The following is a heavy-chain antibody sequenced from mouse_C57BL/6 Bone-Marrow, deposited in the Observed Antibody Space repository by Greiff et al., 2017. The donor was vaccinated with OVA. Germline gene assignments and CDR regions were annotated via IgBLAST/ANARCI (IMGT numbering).Heavy chain of an antibody. CDR2: IYPGDGDT. CDR1: GYAFSSYW. J-gene: IGHJ4*01. CDR3: ARSDYSNYEGYAMDY. D-gene: IGHD2-5*01. Sequence: VMLVESGAELVKPGASVKISCKASGYAFSSYWMNWVKQRPGKGLEWIGQIYPGDGDTNYNGKFKGKATLTADKSSSTAYMQLSSLTSEDSAVYFCARSDYSNYEGYAMDYWGQGTSVTVSS. V-gene: IGHV1-80*01.